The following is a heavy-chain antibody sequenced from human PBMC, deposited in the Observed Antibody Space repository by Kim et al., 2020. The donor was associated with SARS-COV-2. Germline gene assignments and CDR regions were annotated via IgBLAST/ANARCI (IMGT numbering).Heavy chain of an antibody. J-gene: IGHJ6*02. Sequence: ASVKVSCKASGYTFTSYGISWVRQAPGQGLEWMGWISAYNGNTNYAQKLQGRVTMTTDTSTSTAYMELRSLRSDDTAVYYCARAGGQWLVGGSHYYYGMDVWGQGTTVTVSS. CDR1: GYTFTSYG. CDR3: ARAGGQWLVGGSHYYYGMDV. D-gene: IGHD6-19*01. CDR2: ISAYNGNT. V-gene: IGHV1-18*01.